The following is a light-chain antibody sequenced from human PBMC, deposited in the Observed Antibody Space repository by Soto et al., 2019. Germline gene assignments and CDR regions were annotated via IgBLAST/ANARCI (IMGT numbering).Light chain of an antibody. CDR2: GAS. V-gene: IGKV3-15*01. J-gene: IGKJ4*01. CDR3: QQSNNMPRT. Sequence: EIVMTQSPSTLSVSPGDRATLSCRASHSISTNVAWYQQKPGQAPRLLIYGASTRPSGIPARFSGSGSGTDFTLTISSLQLEDFAIYYCQQSNNMPRTFGGGTKVDIK. CDR1: HSISTN.